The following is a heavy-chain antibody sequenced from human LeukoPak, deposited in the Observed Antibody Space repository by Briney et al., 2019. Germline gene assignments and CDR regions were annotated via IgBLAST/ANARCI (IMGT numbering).Heavy chain of an antibody. D-gene: IGHD2-8*02. J-gene: IGHJ4*02. CDR3: ARDRGDPWWGTTSYFDY. V-gene: IGHV1-2*02. CDR1: GYTFTGYY. CDR2: INPNSGGT. Sequence: ASVKVSCKASGYTFTGYYMHWVRQAPGQGLEWMGWINPNSGGTNYAQNFKGRVTMTRDTSISTAYMELSRMRSDDTAVYYCARDRGDPWWGTTSYFDYWGQGTLVTVSS.